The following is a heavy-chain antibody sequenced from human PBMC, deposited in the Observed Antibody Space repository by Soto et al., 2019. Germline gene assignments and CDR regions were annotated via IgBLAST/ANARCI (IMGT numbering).Heavy chain of an antibody. Sequence: GGSLRLSCAASGFTFSSYGMHWVRQAPGKGLEWVAVISYDGSNKYYADSVKGRFTISRDNSKNTLYLQMNSLRAEDTAVYYCAKDYYGSGSYYLTYYYYYMDVWGKGTTVTVSS. V-gene: IGHV3-30*18. CDR1: GFTFSSYG. CDR2: ISYDGSNK. CDR3: AKDYYGSGSYYLTYYYYYMDV. D-gene: IGHD3-10*01. J-gene: IGHJ6*03.